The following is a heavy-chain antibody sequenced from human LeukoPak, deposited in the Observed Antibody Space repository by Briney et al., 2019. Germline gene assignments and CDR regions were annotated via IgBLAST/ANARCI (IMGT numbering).Heavy chain of an antibody. J-gene: IGHJ4*02. D-gene: IGHD3-3*01. CDR1: GFTFSSYA. CDR2: ISGSGGST. Sequence: GGSLRLSCAASGFTFSSYAMSWVRQAPGKGLEWVSAISGSGGSTYYADSVKGRFTISRDNSKNTLYLQMNSLRAEDTAVYYCAKDRARGTIFGVVITLFDYWGQGTLVTVSS. CDR3: AKDRARGTIFGVVITLFDY. V-gene: IGHV3-23*01.